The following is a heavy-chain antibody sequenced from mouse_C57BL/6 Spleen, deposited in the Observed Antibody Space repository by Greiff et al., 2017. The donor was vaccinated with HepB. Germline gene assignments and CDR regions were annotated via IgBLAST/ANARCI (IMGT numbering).Heavy chain of an antibody. Sequence: QVQLQQPGAELVKPGASVKLSCKASGYTFTSYWMQWVKQRPGQGLEWIGEIDPSDSYTNYNQKFKGKATLTVDTSSSTAYMQLSSLTSEDSAVYYCARLSLITTVVAGAMDYWGRGTSVTVSS. CDR1: GYTFTSYW. V-gene: IGHV1-50*01. J-gene: IGHJ4*01. CDR3: ARLSLITTVVAGAMDY. CDR2: IDPSDSYT. D-gene: IGHD1-1*01.